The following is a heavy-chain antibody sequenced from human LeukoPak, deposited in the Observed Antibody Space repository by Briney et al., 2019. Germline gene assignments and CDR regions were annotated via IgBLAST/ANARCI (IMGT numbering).Heavy chain of an antibody. V-gene: IGHV4-59*01. D-gene: IGHD2-15*01. CDR1: GGSISSYY. J-gene: IGHJ5*02. CDR3: TRGSRYCSSGSCYGWFDP. CDR2: IYYSGRT. Sequence: PSETRSLTCTVSGGSISSYYWSWIRQPPGKGLEWIGYIYYSGRTNYNPSLKSRVTISVDTSKNQFSLKLNSVTAADTAIYYCTRGSRYCSSGSCYGWFDPWGQGTLVTDSP.